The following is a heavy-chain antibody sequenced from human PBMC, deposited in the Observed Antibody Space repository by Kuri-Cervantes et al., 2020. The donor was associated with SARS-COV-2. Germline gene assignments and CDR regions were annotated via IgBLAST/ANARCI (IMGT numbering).Heavy chain of an antibody. CDR2: ISYDGSNK. Sequence: GESLKISCTASGFTFGDYAMSWVRQAPGKGLEWVAVISYDGSNKYYADSVKGRFTISRDNSKNTLYLQMNSLRAEDTAMYYCAVQPRYYYYYMDVWGKGTTVTVSS. D-gene: IGHD5-18*01. J-gene: IGHJ6*03. CDR3: AVQPRYYYYYMDV. CDR1: GFTFGDYA. V-gene: IGHV3-30*04.